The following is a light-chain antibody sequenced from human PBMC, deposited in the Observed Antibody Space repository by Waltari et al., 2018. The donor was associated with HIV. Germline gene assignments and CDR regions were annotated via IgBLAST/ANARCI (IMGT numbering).Light chain of an antibody. V-gene: IGLV1-44*01. CDR2: INN. CDR3: AAWDDSLNGVV. Sequence: QSVLTQPPSASGTPGQRVTIPCSGSSSNIGSNTVNWYQQPPGAAPKLLNYINNQRPSGVPDRFSGSKSGTSASLAISGLQSEDEADYYCAAWDDSLNGVVFGGGTK. CDR1: SSNIGSNT. J-gene: IGLJ2*01.